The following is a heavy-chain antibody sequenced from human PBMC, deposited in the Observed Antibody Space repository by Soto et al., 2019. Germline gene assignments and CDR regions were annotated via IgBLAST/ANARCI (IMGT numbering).Heavy chain of an antibody. Sequence: LRLSCAASGFTFSDSYMSWIRQAPGKGLEWVSYISSSDSIIYYSDSVKGRFIISRDNAKNSLYLQMNSLRAEDTAVYYCARDLGYYDSSGYFDYWGQGTLVTVSS. CDR2: ISSSDSII. D-gene: IGHD3-22*01. CDR1: GFTFSDSY. V-gene: IGHV3-11*01. CDR3: ARDLGYYDSSGYFDY. J-gene: IGHJ4*02.